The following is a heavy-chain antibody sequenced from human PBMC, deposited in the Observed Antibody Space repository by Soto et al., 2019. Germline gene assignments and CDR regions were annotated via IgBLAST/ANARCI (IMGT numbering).Heavy chain of an antibody. CDR1: GGSISSSSYY. CDR2: IYYSGST. CDR3: ARVRGYYDFWSGRSTPYYFDY. Sequence: SETLSLTCTVSGGSISSSSYYWGWIRQPPGKGLEWIGSIYYSGSTYYNPSLKSRVTISVDTSKNQFSLKLSSVTAADTAVYYCARVRGYYDFWSGRSTPYYFDYWGQGTLVTVSS. V-gene: IGHV4-39*01. J-gene: IGHJ4*02. D-gene: IGHD3-3*01.